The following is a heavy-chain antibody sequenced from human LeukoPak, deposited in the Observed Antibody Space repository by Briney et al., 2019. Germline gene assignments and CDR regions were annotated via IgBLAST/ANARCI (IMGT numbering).Heavy chain of an antibody. CDR2: IWYDGSNK. CDR3: ARGVRRYFDWLPLNY. CDR1: GFTFSSYG. D-gene: IGHD3-9*01. Sequence: GRSLRLSCAASGFTFSSYGMQWVRQAPGKGLEWVAVIWYDGSNKYYADSVKGRFTISRDNSKNTLYLQMNSLRAEDTAVYYCARGVRRYFDWLPLNYWGQGTLVTVSS. V-gene: IGHV3-33*01. J-gene: IGHJ4*02.